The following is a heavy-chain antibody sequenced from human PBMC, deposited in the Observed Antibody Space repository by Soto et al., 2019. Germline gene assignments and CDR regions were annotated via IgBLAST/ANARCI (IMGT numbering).Heavy chain of an antibody. D-gene: IGHD3-10*01. CDR1: GFTFSSYG. Sequence: QVQLVESGGGVVQPRRSLRLSCAASGFTFSSYGVHWVRQAPGKGLEWVAVISYDGSNKDYADSVKGRFTISRDNSKNTLYLQMNSLRSEDTAVYYCATASGGLMVRGVKGFDYWGQGTLVTVSS. CDR3: ATASGGLMVRGVKGFDY. J-gene: IGHJ4*02. V-gene: IGHV3-30*04. CDR2: ISYDGSNK.